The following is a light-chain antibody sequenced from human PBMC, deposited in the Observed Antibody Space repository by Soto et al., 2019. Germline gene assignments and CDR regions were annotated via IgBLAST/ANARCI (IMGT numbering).Light chain of an antibody. CDR3: KQYKEWPPFT. CDR1: QSVSNN. V-gene: IGKV3-15*01. CDR2: GAS. J-gene: IGKJ5*01. Sequence: EVVMTQYKATLSVSPGETATLSCRASQSVSNNVAWYQQKPGQAPRLLILGASTRATGIPARFSGSGSGTEFTLSISSLQSEDFAVYYCKQYKEWPPFTFGQGRLLEVK.